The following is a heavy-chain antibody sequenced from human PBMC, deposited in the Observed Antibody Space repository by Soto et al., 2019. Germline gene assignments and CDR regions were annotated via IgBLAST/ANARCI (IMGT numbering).Heavy chain of an antibody. V-gene: IGHV1-18*01. CDR2: ISAHNGNT. Sequence: QVHLVQSGAEVKKPGASVKVSCQGSGYAFTTYGITWVRQAPGQGLEWMGWISAHNGNTNYAQKLQGRVTVTRDTSTSTAYMELGSLRYDVTAVYYCARGRYGDYWGQGALVTVSS. J-gene: IGHJ4*02. CDR1: GYAFTTYG. D-gene: IGHD1-1*01. CDR3: ARGRYGDY.